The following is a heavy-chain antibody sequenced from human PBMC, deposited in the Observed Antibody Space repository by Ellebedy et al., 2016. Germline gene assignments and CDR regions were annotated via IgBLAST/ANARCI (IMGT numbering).Heavy chain of an antibody. Sequence: GESLKISCAASGFTFSSYAMSWVRQAPGKGLEWVSAISGSGGSTYYADSVKGRFTISRDNSKNTLYLQMNSLRAEDTAVYYCAKCVGIYCSSTSCYLDYWGQGTLVTVSS. V-gene: IGHV3-23*01. CDR2: ISGSGGST. J-gene: IGHJ4*02. D-gene: IGHD2-2*01. CDR3: AKCVGIYCSSTSCYLDY. CDR1: GFTFSSYA.